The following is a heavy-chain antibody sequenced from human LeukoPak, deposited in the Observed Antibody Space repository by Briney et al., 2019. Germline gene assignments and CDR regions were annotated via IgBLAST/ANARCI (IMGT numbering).Heavy chain of an antibody. Sequence: SVKVSCKASGGTFTSYAISWVRQAPGQGLEWMGGIIPIFGTANYAQKFQGRVTITTDESTSTAYMELSSLRSEDTAVYYCARDRGGGSYTVYFDYWGQGTLVTVSS. CDR2: IIPIFGTA. V-gene: IGHV1-69*05. J-gene: IGHJ4*02. CDR3: ARDRGGGSYTVYFDY. CDR1: GGTFTSYA. D-gene: IGHD1-26*01.